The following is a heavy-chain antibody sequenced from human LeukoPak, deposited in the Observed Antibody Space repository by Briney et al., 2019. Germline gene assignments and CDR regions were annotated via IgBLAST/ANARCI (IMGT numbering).Heavy chain of an antibody. CDR2: INHSGST. J-gene: IGHJ4*02. V-gene: IGHV4-34*01. CDR1: GGSFSGYY. Sequence: PSETLSLTCAVYGGSFSGYYWSWIRQPPGKGLEWIGEINHSGSTNYNPSLKSRVTISVDTSKNQFSLKLSSVTAADTAVYYCARGNDFWSGYRDFDYWGEGTRVTVSS. CDR3: ARGNDFWSGYRDFDY. D-gene: IGHD3-3*01.